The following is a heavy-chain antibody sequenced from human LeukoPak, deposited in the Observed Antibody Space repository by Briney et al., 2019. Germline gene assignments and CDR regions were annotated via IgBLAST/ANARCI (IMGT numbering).Heavy chain of an antibody. CDR3: ARSPITIFGVVIIHYGMDV. CDR1: GGSFSGYY. Sequence: SETLSLTCAVYGGSFSGYYWSWIRQPPGKGLEWIGEINHSGSTNYNPSLKSRVTISVDTSKNQFSLKLSSVTAADTAVYYCARSPITIFGVVIIHYGMDVWGQGTTVTVSS. J-gene: IGHJ6*02. CDR2: INHSGST. V-gene: IGHV4-34*01. D-gene: IGHD3-3*01.